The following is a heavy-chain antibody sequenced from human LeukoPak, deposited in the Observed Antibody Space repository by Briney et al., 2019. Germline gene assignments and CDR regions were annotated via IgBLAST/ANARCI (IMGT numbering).Heavy chain of an antibody. CDR2: IGPDGGTS. J-gene: IGHJ4*02. CDR1: GFTFSTYG. CDR3: ARGAQLTDY. D-gene: IGHD6-13*01. V-gene: IGHV3-64*01. Sequence: GGSLRLSCAASGFTFSTYGMHWVRQAPGKGLEYVSGIGPDGGTSYYAKSVKGRFTISRDNSKSMVYLQMGSLTADDMAVYYCARGAQLTDYWGQGTLVTVSS.